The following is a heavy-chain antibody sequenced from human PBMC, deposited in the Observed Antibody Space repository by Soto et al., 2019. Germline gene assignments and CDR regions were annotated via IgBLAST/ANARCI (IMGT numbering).Heavy chain of an antibody. CDR3: TKDTGYCSGGRCYSTPYYYYYYGMDA. Sequence: GGSLRLSCAASGFTFSSYGMHWVRQAPGKGLEWVAVISYDESDIYYSDSLKGRFTISRDNSKNTLYLQMSSLRPEDTAVYYCTKDTGYCSGGRCYSTPYYYYYYGMDAWGQGTTVTVSS. D-gene: IGHD2-15*01. J-gene: IGHJ6*02. V-gene: IGHV3-30*18. CDR1: GFTFSSYG. CDR2: ISYDESDI.